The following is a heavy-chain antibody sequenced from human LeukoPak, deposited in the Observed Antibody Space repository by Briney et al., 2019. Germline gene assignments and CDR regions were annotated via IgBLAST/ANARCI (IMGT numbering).Heavy chain of an antibody. J-gene: IGHJ4*02. CDR1: RLTFSNYA. D-gene: IGHD2-2*01. Sequence: GGSLRLSCAASRLTFSNYAMSWVRQAPGKGLEWVSAISGSGGSTFYRDSVKGRFTIFRDSSKNALHLQMNSLRVEDTAVYYCAIYGCCGSPGCYRYFDSWGQGTLVTVSS. CDR3: AIYGCCGSPGCYRYFDS. CDR2: ISGSGGST. V-gene: IGHV3-23*01.